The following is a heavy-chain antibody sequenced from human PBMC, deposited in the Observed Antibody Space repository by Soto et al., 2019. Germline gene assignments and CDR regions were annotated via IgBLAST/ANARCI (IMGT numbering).Heavy chain of an antibody. V-gene: IGHV1-8*01. D-gene: IGHD6-19*01. Sequence: VASVKVSCKASGYTFTSYDINWVRQATGQGLEWMGWMNPNSGNTGYAQKFQGRVIMTRNTSISTAYMELSSLRSEDTAVYYCARGAYSSGWYVQHWGQGTRVTVSS. CDR3: ARGAYSSGWYVQH. CDR2: MNPNSGNT. J-gene: IGHJ1*01. CDR1: GYTFTSYD.